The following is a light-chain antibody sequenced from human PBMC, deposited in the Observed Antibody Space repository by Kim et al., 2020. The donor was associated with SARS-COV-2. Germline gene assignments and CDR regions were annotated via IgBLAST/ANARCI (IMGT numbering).Light chain of an antibody. CDR3: QQYNTYPLT. CDR1: QGMGDC. Sequence: ASIGDSVTITCRARQGMGDCLAWFQQKEGKAPKSLIYAASSLQSGGPSKFSGSGSGTHFTLTINNLQPEDFATYYCQQYNTYPLTFGGGTKVESK. J-gene: IGKJ4*01. V-gene: IGKV1-16*02. CDR2: AAS.